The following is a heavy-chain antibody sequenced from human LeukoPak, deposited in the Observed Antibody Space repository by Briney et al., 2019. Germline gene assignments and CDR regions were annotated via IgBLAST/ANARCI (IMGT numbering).Heavy chain of an antibody. CDR1: GFTFSSYA. CDR3: ARGYWFDP. Sequence: GRSLRLSCAASGFTFSSYAMHWVRQAPGKGLEWVAVISYDGSNKYYADSVKGRFTISRHNSKNTLYLQMNSLRAEDTAVYYCARGYWFDPWGQGTLVTVSS. V-gene: IGHV3-30-3*01. CDR2: ISYDGSNK. J-gene: IGHJ5*02.